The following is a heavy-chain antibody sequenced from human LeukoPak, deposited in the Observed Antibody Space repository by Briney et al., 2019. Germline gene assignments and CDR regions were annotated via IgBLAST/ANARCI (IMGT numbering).Heavy chain of an antibody. CDR2: MNPNSGNT. V-gene: IGHV1-8*01. CDR1: GYTFTSYD. D-gene: IGHD3-3*01. CDR3: ARKYRVWSGYPNWFDP. Sequence: ASVKVSCTASGYTFTSYDINWVRQATGQGLEWMGWMNPNSGNTGYAQKFQGRVTMTRNTSISTAYMELSSLRSEDTAVYYCARKYRVWSGYPNWFDPWGQGTLVTVSS. J-gene: IGHJ5*02.